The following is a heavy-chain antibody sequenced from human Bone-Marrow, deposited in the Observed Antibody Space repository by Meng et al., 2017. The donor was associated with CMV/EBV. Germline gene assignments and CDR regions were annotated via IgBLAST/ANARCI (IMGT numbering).Heavy chain of an antibody. V-gene: IGHV3-30*18. CDR3: AKDLTGGYCVGGGCRRLDP. D-gene: IGHD2-15*01. CDR1: FSNFD. CDR2: ISSDGSNN. Sequence: FSNFDIHWVRQAPGKGLEWVAVISSDGSNNYYGDSVQGRFTISRDNSKNTLYLQMNSLRAEDTAVYYCAKDLTGGYCVGGGCRRLDPWGQGTLVTVSS. J-gene: IGHJ5*02.